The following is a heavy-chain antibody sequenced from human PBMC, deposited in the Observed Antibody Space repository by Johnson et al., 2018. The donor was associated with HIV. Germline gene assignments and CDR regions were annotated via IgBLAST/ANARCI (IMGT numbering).Heavy chain of an antibody. Sequence: QVQLVESGGGVVQPGGSLRLSCAASGFTFSSYGMHWVRQAPGKGLEWVAFIRYDGSNKYYADSVKGRFTIYRDNSKNMLNLQMNSLRAEDTAGYYCARGNTWYSSYDAFDIWGQGTMVTVSS. CDR3: ARGNTWYSSYDAFDI. V-gene: IGHV3-30*02. CDR2: IRYDGSNK. CDR1: GFTFSSYG. J-gene: IGHJ3*02. D-gene: IGHD6-13*01.